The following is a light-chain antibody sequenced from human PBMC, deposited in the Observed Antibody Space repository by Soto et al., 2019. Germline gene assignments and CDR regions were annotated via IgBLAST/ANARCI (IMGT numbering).Light chain of an antibody. CDR2: EVS. J-gene: IGLJ1*01. CDR3: SSYTSFSTYV. Sequence: QSVLTQPASVSGSPGQSITISCTGTSSDVGGYNYVSWYQQHPGKAPKLMIYEVSNRPSGVSNRFSGSKSDNTASLTISGLQAEDEADYYCSSYTSFSTYVFGTGTQLTVL. CDR1: SSDVGGYNY. V-gene: IGLV2-14*01.